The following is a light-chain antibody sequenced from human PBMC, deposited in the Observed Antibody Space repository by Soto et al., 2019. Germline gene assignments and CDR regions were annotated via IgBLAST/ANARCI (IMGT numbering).Light chain of an antibody. V-gene: IGKV3-20*01. J-gene: IGKJ4*01. CDR2: DAS. Sequence: EIVLTQSPVTLSLSPGERGTLSCRASQSVSSSYLAWYQQKPGQAPRLLIYDASSRATGIPDRFSGGGSGTDFTPTISRLEPEDFAVYYCQQFSSYPLTFGGGTKVDIK. CDR3: QQFSSYPLT. CDR1: QSVSSSY.